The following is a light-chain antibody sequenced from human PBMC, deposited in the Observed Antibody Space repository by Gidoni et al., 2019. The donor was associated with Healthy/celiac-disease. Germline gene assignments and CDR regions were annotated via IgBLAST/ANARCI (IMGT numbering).Light chain of an antibody. V-gene: IGLV3-21*04. CDR2: YDS. CDR1: NIGSKS. J-gene: IGLJ3*02. CDR3: QVWDSSSDDPV. Sequence: SYVLTQPPSVSVAPGKTARITCGGNNIGSKSVHWYQQKPGQAPVLVIYYDSDRPSGIPERFSGSNSGNTATLTISRVEAGDEADYYCQVWDSSSDDPVFGGGTKLTVL.